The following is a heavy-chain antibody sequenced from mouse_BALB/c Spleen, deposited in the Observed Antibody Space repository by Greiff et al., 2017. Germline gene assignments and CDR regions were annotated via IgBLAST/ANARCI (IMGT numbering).Heavy chain of an antibody. CDR2: IDPENGAT. Sequence: VQLQQSGAELVRSGASVKLSCTASGFTIKDYYMHWVKQRPEQGLEWIGWIDPENGATEYAPKFPGKATMTADTSSNTAYLQLSSLTSEDTAVYYCNAGEYDDAMDYWGQGTSVTVSA. CDR3: NAGEYDDAMDY. CDR1: GFTIKDYY. V-gene: IGHV14-4*02. D-gene: IGHD2-14*01. J-gene: IGHJ4*01.